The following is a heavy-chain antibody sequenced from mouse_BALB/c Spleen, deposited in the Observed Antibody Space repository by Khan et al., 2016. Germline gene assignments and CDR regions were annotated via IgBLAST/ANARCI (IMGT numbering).Heavy chain of an antibody. V-gene: IGHV1-7*01. J-gene: IGHJ3*01. CDR3: TTGRIRGWFAY. Sequence: QVQLQQSGAELAEPGASVKMSCKASGYTFTSYWMHWIKQRPGQGLEWIGYIIPTTGYTEYNQKFKDMATLTADKSSSTAYMQLSSPTSEDSAVYYCTTGRIRGWFAYWGQGTLVTVSA. CDR1: GYTFTSYW. CDR2: IIPTTGYT. D-gene: IGHD2-4*01.